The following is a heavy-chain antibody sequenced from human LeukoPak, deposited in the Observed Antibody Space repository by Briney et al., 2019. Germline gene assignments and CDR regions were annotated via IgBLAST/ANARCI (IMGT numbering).Heavy chain of an antibody. V-gene: IGHV4-39*01. D-gene: IGHD2-2*01. Sequence: PSETLSLTCTVSGGSISSSSYYWGWIRQPPGKGLEWIGSIYYSGSTCYNPSLKSRVTISVDTSKNQFSLKLSSVTAADTAVYYCARLGYCSSTSCDWFDPWGQGTLVTVSS. CDR3: ARLGYCSSTSCDWFDP. CDR2: IYYSGST. J-gene: IGHJ5*02. CDR1: GGSISSSSYY.